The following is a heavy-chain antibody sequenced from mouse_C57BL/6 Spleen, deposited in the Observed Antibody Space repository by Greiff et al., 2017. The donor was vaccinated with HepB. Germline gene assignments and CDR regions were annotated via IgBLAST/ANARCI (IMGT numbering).Heavy chain of an antibody. J-gene: IGHJ3*01. CDR3: ARSRYDYDKGFAY. CDR2: IDPSDSYT. V-gene: IGHV1-69*01. D-gene: IGHD2-4*01. Sequence: VKLQQPGAELVMPGASVKLSCKASGYTFTSYWMHWVKQRPGQGLEWIGEIDPSDSYTNYNQKFKGKSTLTVDKSSSTAYMQLSSLTSEDSAVYYCARSRYDYDKGFAYWGQGTLVTVSA. CDR1: GYTFTSYW.